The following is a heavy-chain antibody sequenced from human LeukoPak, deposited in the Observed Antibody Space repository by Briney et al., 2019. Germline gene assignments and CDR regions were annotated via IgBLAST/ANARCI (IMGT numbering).Heavy chain of an antibody. J-gene: IGHJ4*02. CDR1: GLAFSAYK. V-gene: IGHV3-7*03. CDR2: RKEDGTET. Sequence: GGSLRLSCAASGLAFSAYKMHWVRQAPRKGLEWVANRKEDGTETYYVDSVKGRFTISRDNAKNSLYLQMNSLRVEDTAVYYCAKEGRSLQTYWGQGTLVTVSS. D-gene: IGHD5-24*01. CDR3: AKEGRSLQTY.